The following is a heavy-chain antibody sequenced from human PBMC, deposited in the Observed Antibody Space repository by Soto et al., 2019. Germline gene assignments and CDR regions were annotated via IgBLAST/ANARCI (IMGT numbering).Heavy chain of an antibody. J-gene: IGHJ4*02. D-gene: IGHD2-15*01. CDR3: AKGFCSYPKCSFDY. CDR2: ISGTGDTT. V-gene: IGHV3-23*01. Sequence: SSGSMRLASAASGVTLSVFAIGGARQDPGKGLEWVSVISGTGDTTYSADSVKGRFTISRDNSMKTAFLQMNYLRAEDTALYYCAKGFCSYPKCSFDYWGQGTRVTVSS. CDR1: GVTLSVFA.